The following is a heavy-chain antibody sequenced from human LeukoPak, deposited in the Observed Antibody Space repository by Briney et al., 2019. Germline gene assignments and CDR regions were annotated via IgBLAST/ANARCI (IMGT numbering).Heavy chain of an antibody. Sequence: PSETLSLTCTVSGGSISSHYWSWIRQPPGKGLEWIGYIYYSGSTNYNPSLKSRVTISVDTSKNQFSLKLSSVTAADTAVYYCAREHRGDYDFWSGYYYDFGYYYYYYMDVWGKGTTVTISS. CDR1: GGSISSHY. D-gene: IGHD3-3*01. CDR3: AREHRGDYDFWSGYYYDFGYYYYYYMDV. CDR2: IYYSGST. V-gene: IGHV4-59*11. J-gene: IGHJ6*03.